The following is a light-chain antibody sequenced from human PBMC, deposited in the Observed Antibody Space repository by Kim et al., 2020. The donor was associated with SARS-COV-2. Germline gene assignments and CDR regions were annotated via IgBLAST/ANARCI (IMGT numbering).Light chain of an antibody. CDR2: GKN. J-gene: IGLJ2*01. Sequence: ALGQTVRITCKGDSLRSYYASWYQQKPGQAPVLVIYGKNNRPSGIPDRFSGSSSGNTASLTITGAQAEDEADYYCNSRDSSGNHVVFGGRTQMTVL. V-gene: IGLV3-19*01. CDR1: SLRSYY. CDR3: NSRDSSGNHVV.